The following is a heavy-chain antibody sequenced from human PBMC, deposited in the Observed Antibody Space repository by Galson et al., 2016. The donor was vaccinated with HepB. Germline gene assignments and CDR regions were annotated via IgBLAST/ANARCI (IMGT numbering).Heavy chain of an antibody. D-gene: IGHD3-10*01. CDR2: TYYRSNWYN. Sequence: CAISGDSVSANSVAWNWIRQSPSRGLEWLGRTYYRSNWYNDYSVSVKGRITFNADTSKNQVSLHLNSVTPEDTAVYYCARVRGEGTLYGMDGWGQGTTVTVSS. CDR1: GDSVSANSVA. J-gene: IGHJ6*02. CDR3: ARVRGEGTLYGMDG. V-gene: IGHV6-1*01.